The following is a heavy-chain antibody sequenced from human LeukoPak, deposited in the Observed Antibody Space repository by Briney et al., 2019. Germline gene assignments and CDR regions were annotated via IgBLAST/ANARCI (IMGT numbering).Heavy chain of an antibody. V-gene: IGHV4-59*01. CDR2: IYYSGST. Sequence: PSETLSLTCTVSGGSISSYYWSWIRQPPGKGLEWIGYIYYSGSTNYNPSLKGRVTISVDTSKNQFSLKLSSVTAADTAVYYCARVCYDFWSGYPYYFDHWGQGTLVTVSS. CDR3: ARVCYDFWSGYPYYFDH. CDR1: GGSISSYY. J-gene: IGHJ4*02. D-gene: IGHD3-3*01.